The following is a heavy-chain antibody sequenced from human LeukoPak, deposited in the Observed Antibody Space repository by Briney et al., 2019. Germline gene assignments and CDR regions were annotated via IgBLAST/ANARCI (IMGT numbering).Heavy chain of an antibody. J-gene: IGHJ4*02. CDR1: GFTFSTYW. Sequence: PGGSLRPSCAASGFTFSTYWMSWVRQAPGKGLEWVANIHQDGNEKYYVDSVKGRFTISRDNAKNSLYLQMNSLGAEDTAVYYCARGDKFSGDYWGQGTLVTVSS. V-gene: IGHV3-7*04. CDR2: IHQDGNEK. CDR3: ARGDKFSGDY. D-gene: IGHD2-15*01.